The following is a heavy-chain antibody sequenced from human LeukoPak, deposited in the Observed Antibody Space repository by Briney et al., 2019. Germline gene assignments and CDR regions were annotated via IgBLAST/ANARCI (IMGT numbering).Heavy chain of an antibody. CDR3: ARDRGHYYGSGSYYKTHYYYYYGMDV. Sequence: SETLSLTCTVSGGSISSYYWSWIRQPPGKGLEWIGYVYYSGGTNYNPSLKSRVTISVDTSKNQFSLKLSSVTAADTAVYYCARDRGHYYGSGSYYKTHYYYYYGMDVWGQGTTVTVSS. CDR1: GGSISSYY. CDR2: VYYSGGT. J-gene: IGHJ6*02. V-gene: IGHV4-59*01. D-gene: IGHD3-10*01.